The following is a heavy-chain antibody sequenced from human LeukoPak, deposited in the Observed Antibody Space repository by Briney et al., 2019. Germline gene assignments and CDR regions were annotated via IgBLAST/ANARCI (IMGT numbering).Heavy chain of an antibody. CDR1: GYTFTGYY. J-gene: IGHJ1*01. V-gene: IGHV1-2*02. D-gene: IGHD6-13*01. Sequence: ASVKVSCKASGYTFTGYYMHWVRQAPGQGLEWMGWINPNSGGTNYAQKFQGRVTMTRDTSISTAYMELSSLRSEDTAVYYCARDSSSWSPPGYFQHWGQGTLVTVSS. CDR2: INPNSGGT. CDR3: ARDSSSWSPPGYFQH.